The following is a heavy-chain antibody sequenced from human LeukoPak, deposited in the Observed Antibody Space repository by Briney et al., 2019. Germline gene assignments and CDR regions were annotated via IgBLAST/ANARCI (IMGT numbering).Heavy chain of an antibody. CDR2: IKQDGSEK. D-gene: IGHD6-19*01. J-gene: IGHJ4*02. Sequence: GGSLRLSCAASGFTFSSFLMSWVRQAPGKGLEWVANIKQDGSEKYYVDSVKGRFTISRDNSKNTLYLQMNSLRAEDTAVYYCARSGSSGWAFDYWGQGTLVTVSS. CDR3: ARSGSSGWAFDY. CDR1: GFTFSSFL. V-gene: IGHV3-7*03.